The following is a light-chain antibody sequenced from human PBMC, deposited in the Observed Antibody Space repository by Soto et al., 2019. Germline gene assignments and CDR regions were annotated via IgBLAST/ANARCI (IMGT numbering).Light chain of an antibody. CDR1: SFNIGANYD. CDR2: ANS. V-gene: IGLV1-40*01. J-gene: IGLJ1*01. Sequence: QPVLTQPPSVSGAPGQGVTISCTGSSFNIGANYDVHWYQHLPGTGPKLLIYANSFRPSGVPDRVSASKSGSSASLAITGLQAEDEADYYCQSYDARLSAYGFGTGTKLTVL. CDR3: QSYDARLSAYG.